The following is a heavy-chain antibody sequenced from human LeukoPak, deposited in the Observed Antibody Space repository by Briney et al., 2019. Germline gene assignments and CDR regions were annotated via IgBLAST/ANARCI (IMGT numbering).Heavy chain of an antibody. CDR1: GFTFSSYW. CDR2: MNQDGSKI. Sequence: GGSLRLSCAASGFTFSSYWMTWVRQALGEGVGWGANMNQDGSKIYYVDSLKGRFTISRDNAKNSLYLQMNGLRAEDTAVYYCARGSSGYYIGYFDFWGQGTLVTVSS. V-gene: IGHV3-7*01. J-gene: IGHJ4*02. CDR3: ARGSSGYYIGYFDF. D-gene: IGHD3-22*01.